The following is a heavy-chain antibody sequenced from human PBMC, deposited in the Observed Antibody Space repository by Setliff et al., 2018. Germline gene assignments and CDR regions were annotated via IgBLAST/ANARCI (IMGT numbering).Heavy chain of an antibody. Sequence: SETLSLTCSVSGASITSGGFYWTWIRQPAGKGLEWIGHISPSGSTTYNPSVKSRVTISLDTSKNHFSLKLDSVTAADTALYYCARSLGSGSYYNSRPFYSDYWGQGTLVTVSS. CDR1: GASITSGGFY. J-gene: IGHJ4*02. CDR3: ARSLGSGSYYNSRPFYSDY. V-gene: IGHV4-61*09. CDR2: ISPSGST. D-gene: IGHD3-10*01.